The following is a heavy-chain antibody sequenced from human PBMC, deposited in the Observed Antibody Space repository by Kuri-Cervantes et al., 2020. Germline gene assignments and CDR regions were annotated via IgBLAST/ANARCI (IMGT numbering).Heavy chain of an antibody. Sequence: GGSLRLSCAASGFTFSSYGMHWVRQAPGKGLEWVAVIWYDGSNKYYADSVKGRFTISRDNSKNTLYLQMNSLSAEDTAVYYCARDLGQQLVLFWFDPWGQGTLVTVSS. J-gene: IGHJ5*02. CDR2: IWYDGSNK. D-gene: IGHD6-13*01. CDR3: ARDLGQQLVLFWFDP. V-gene: IGHV3-33*08. CDR1: GFTFSSYG.